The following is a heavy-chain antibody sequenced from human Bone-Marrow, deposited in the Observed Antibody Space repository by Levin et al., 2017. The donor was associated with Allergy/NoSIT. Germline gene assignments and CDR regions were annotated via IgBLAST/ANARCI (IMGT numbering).Heavy chain of an antibody. D-gene: IGHD3-16*01. CDR1: GFTFSSYW. Sequence: GESLKISCAASGFTFSSYWMHWVRQAPGKGLVWVSRINSDGSSTSYADSVKGRFTISRDNAKNTLYLQMNSLRAEDTAVYYCARSEGHWGKFDYWGQGTLVTVSS. CDR3: ARSEGHWGKFDY. CDR2: INSDGSST. J-gene: IGHJ4*02. V-gene: IGHV3-74*01.